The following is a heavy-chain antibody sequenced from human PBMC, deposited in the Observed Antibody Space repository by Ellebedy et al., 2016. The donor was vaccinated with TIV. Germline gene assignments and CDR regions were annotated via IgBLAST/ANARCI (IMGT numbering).Heavy chain of an antibody. J-gene: IGHJ4*02. D-gene: IGHD6-19*01. Sequence: GESLKISXAASGFTFSSYAMHWVRQAPGKGLEWVAVISYDGSNKYYADSVKGRFTISRDNSKNTLYLQMNSLRAEDTAVYYCARDPQGYSSGWYYWGQGTLVTVSS. V-gene: IGHV3-30*04. CDR3: ARDPQGYSSGWYY. CDR2: ISYDGSNK. CDR1: GFTFSSYA.